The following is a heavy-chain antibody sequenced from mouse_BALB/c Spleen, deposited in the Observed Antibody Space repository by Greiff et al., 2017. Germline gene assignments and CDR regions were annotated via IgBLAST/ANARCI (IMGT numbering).Heavy chain of an antibody. J-gene: IGHJ4*01. CDR3: ARDGYDYAMDY. Sequence: EVMLVESGGGLVQPGGSLKLSCAASGFTFSSYGMSWVRQTPDKRLELVATINSNGGSTYYPDSVKGRFTISRDNAKNTLYLQMSSLKSEDTAMYYCARDGYDYAMDYWGQGTSVTVSS. CDR1: GFTFSSYG. V-gene: IGHV5-6-3*01. D-gene: IGHD2-2*01. CDR2: INSNGGST.